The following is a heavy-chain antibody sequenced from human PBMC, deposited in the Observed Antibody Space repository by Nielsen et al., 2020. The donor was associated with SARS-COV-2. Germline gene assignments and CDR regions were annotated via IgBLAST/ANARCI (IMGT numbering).Heavy chain of an antibody. J-gene: IGHJ3*02. CDR3: ATAPSGSYGGLYAFDI. CDR1: GFTFSSYW. CDR2: IKQDGSEK. D-gene: IGHD1-26*01. V-gene: IGHV3-7*03. Sequence: GESLKISCAASGFTFSSYWMSWVRQAPGKGLEWVANIKQDGSEKYYVDSVKGRFTISRDNAKNSLYLQMNSLRAEDTALYHCATAPSGSYGGLYAFDIWGQGTMVTVSS.